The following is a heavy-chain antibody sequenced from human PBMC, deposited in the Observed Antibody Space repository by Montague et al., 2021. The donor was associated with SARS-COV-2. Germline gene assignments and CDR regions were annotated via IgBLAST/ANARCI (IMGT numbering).Heavy chain of an antibody. Sequence: SETLSLTCAVYGGSFSGYYWSWIRQPPGKGLEWIGEINHSGSINXNPSLKSRVTISVDTSKNQFSLKLSPVTAADTAVYYCARVPDYYDSSGYYFDAFDIWGQGTMVTVSS. CDR2: INHSGSI. CDR1: GGSFSGYY. D-gene: IGHD3-22*01. V-gene: IGHV4-34*01. J-gene: IGHJ3*02. CDR3: ARVPDYYDSSGYYFDAFDI.